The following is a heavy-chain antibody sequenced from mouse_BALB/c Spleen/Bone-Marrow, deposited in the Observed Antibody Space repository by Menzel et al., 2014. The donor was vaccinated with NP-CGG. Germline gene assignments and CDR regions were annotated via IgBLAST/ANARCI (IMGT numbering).Heavy chain of an antibody. CDR1: GFTFTDYY. Sequence: EVQGVESGGGLVQPGGSLRLSCATSGFTFTDYYMNWVRQPPGKALEWLGFIRNKANGYTTEYSASVKGRFTISRDNSQNILYLQMNTLRAEDSATYYCARDKGRVFFDYWGQGTTLTDSS. CDR2: IRNKANGYTT. J-gene: IGHJ2*01. V-gene: IGHV7-3*02. CDR3: ARDKGRVFFDY.